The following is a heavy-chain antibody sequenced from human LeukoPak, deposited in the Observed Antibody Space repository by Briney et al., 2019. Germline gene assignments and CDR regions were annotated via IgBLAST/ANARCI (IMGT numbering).Heavy chain of an antibody. CDR3: ARDIWTTAAGPGYYMDV. V-gene: IGHV3-66*01. J-gene: IGHJ6*03. CDR2: IYSGGST. D-gene: IGHD6-13*01. CDR1: GFTVSSNY. Sequence: GGSLRLSCAASGFTVSSNYMSWVRQAPGKGLEWVSVIYSGGSTYYADSVKGRFTISRDNSKNTLYLQMNSLRAEDTAVYYCARDIWTTAAGPGYYMDVWGKGTTVTISS.